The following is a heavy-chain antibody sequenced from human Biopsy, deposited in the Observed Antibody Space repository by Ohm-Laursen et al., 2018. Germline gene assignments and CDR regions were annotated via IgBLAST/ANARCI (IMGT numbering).Heavy chain of an antibody. CDR2: INQAGTT. D-gene: IGHD1-1*01. CDR3: GNEVHGRDY. Sequence: GTLSLTCSVFGKTFSDYQWSWIRQPPGKGLEWIGQINQAGTTNYNPSLKSRVSISADTSKYEFSLRLTSVTAADTAVYLCGNEVHGRDYWGLGAQVTVSS. J-gene: IGHJ4*02. CDR1: GKTFSDYQ. V-gene: IGHV4-34*08.